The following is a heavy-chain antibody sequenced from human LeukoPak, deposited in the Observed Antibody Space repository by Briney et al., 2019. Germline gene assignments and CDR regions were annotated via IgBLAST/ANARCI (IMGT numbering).Heavy chain of an antibody. CDR3: AREGIDGDYVRGYFDY. CDR1: GYSISSGYY. D-gene: IGHD4-17*01. CDR2: IYHSGST. Sequence: SETLSLTCTVSGYSISSGYYWGWIRQPPGKGLEWIGSIYHSGSTYYNPSLKSRVTISVDTSKNQFSLKLSSVTAADTAVYYCAREGIDGDYVRGYFDYWGQGTLVTVSS. V-gene: IGHV4-38-2*02. J-gene: IGHJ4*02.